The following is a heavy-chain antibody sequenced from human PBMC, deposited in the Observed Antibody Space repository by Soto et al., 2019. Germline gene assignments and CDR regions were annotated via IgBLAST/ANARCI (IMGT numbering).Heavy chain of an antibody. J-gene: IGHJ4*01. D-gene: IGHD3-9*01. CDR2: ISSGGRNI. CDR1: GFILATYG. V-gene: IGHV3-48*02. Sequence: GGSLRLSCAVSGFILATYGMNWVRQAPWKGLEWISYISSGGRNIYSADSLKGRFTISRDNDKNSLYLQMTSLRDEDTAVYYCVRDRGNFDWPPLGYFDFWGQGTVVTVSS. CDR3: VRDRGNFDWPPLGYFDF.